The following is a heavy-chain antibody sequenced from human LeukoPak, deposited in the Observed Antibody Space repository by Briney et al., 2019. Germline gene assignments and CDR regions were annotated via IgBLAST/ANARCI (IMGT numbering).Heavy chain of an antibody. D-gene: IGHD6-19*01. Sequence: PSETLSLTCTVSGGSISNYYWSWIRQPPGKGLEWIGYIYYSGSTNYNPSLKSRVTISVDTSMNQFFLKLNSVTAADTAVYYCARGPNRYSSGWYYFDNWGQGTLVTVSS. V-gene: IGHV4-59*01. CDR1: GGSISNYY. CDR2: IYYSGST. CDR3: ARGPNRYSSGWYYFDN. J-gene: IGHJ4*02.